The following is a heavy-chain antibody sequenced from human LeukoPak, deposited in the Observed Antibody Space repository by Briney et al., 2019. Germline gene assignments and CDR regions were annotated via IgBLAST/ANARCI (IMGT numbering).Heavy chain of an antibody. CDR3: ARAYGYDY. Sequence: KPAGSLRLSCAASGFTFSDYYMSWIRQAPGKGLEWVSYITSSSNTNYADSVKGRFTISRDNTKNSLYLQMNSPRVEDTAVYYCARAYGYDYWGQGTLVTVSS. D-gene: IGHD5-24*01. V-gene: IGHV3-11*05. J-gene: IGHJ4*02. CDR2: ITSSSNT. CDR1: GFTFSDYY.